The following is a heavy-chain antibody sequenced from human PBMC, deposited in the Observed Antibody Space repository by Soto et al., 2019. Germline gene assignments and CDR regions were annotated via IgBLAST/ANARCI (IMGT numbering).Heavy chain of an antibody. Sequence: GGSLRLSCAASEFTFSSYAMSWVRQAPGKGLEWVSAISGSGGSTYYADSVKGRFTISRDNSKNTLYLQMNSLRAEDTAVYYCAKGIRDGYNIGMDVWGQGTTVTVSS. CDR2: ISGSGGST. V-gene: IGHV3-23*01. CDR1: EFTFSSYA. D-gene: IGHD5-12*01. CDR3: AKGIRDGYNIGMDV. J-gene: IGHJ6*02.